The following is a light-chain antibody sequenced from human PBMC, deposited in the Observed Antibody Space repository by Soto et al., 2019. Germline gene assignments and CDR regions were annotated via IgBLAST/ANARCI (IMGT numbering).Light chain of an antibody. J-gene: IGKJ2*01. CDR1: QDISNY. CDR2: GPF. CDR3: QHLNYYPYT. Sequence: DIQLTQSPSFLSAAVGDRVTIICRASQDISNYLAWYQQKPGKAPKLLIFGPFTLQSGVPSRFSGSGSGTEFTLTISSLQPEDFAIYYCQHLNYYPYTFGQGTKLEIK. V-gene: IGKV1-9*01.